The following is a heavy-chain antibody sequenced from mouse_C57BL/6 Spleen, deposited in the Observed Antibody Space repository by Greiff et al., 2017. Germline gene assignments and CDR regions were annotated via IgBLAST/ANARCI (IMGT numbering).Heavy chain of an antibody. CDR3: ARNLERGNFDY. J-gene: IGHJ2*01. CDR2: INYDGSST. V-gene: IGHV5-16*01. Sequence: EVMLVESEGGLVQPGSSMKLSCTASGFTFSDYYMAWVRQVPEKGLEWVANINYDGSSTYYLDSLKSRFIISRDNAKNILYLQMSSLKSEDTATYYCARNLERGNFDYWGQGTTLTVSS. CDR1: GFTFSDYY.